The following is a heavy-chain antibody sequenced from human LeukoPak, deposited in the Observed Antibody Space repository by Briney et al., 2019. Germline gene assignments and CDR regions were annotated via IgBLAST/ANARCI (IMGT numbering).Heavy chain of an antibody. J-gene: IGHJ6*02. CDR3: ARVSHSLTYYYGMDV. Sequence: ASVKVSCKASGYTFTSYGISWVRQAPGQGLEWMGWISAYNGNTNYAQKLQGRVTMTTDTSTSTAYMELRSLRSDDTAVYYCARVSHSLTYYYGMDVWGQGTTVTVSS. CDR1: GYTFTSYG. D-gene: IGHD1-26*01. V-gene: IGHV1-18*01. CDR2: ISAYNGNT.